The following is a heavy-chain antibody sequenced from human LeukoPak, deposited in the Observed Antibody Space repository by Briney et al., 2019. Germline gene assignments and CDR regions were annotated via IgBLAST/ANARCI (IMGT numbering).Heavy chain of an antibody. CDR1: GFTFSNYA. CDR2: ISSSGGST. CDR3: AKTSQYSSGWFDY. Sequence: PGGSLRLSCAASGFTFSNYAMSWVRQAPGKGLEWVSPISSSGGSTYYVDSVKGRFTISRDNSRNTLDIEMNSLRPEDTAVYYCAKTSQYSSGWFDYWGQGTLVTVSS. J-gene: IGHJ4*02. V-gene: IGHV3-23*01. D-gene: IGHD6-19*01.